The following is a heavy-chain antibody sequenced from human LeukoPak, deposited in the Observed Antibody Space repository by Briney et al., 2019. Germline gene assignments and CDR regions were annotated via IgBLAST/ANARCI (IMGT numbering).Heavy chain of an antibody. J-gene: IGHJ4*02. D-gene: IGHD5-18*01. V-gene: IGHV3-11*01. CDR1: GFTFSDHY. CDR3: ARGSGYNYGFPDY. CDR2: LSNTGSDI. Sequence: GGSLRLSCAVSGFTFSDHYMTWIRQAPGKGLEYISYLSNTGSDISYADSVKGRFSISRDNAKNSLYLQMNSLRAEDTAVYYCARGSGYNYGFPDYWGQGTLVTVSS.